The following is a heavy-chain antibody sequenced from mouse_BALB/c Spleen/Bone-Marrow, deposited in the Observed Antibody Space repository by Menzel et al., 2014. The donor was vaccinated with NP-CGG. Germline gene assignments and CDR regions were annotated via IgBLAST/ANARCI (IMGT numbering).Heavy chain of an antibody. CDR3: ARNGYGSALYAMDY. CDR1: GFSVISYG. V-gene: IGHV2-4*02. Sequence: QVQLQQSGPGLVQPSQSLFITCTVSGFSVISYGVHWVRQPPGKGLEWLGVIWSGGSTDYNAAFISSLSISKDNSKSQVFIKSNRLQADDSAIYYCARNGYGSALYAMDYWGQGTSVTVSS. D-gene: IGHD2-1*01. J-gene: IGHJ4*01. CDR2: IWSGGST.